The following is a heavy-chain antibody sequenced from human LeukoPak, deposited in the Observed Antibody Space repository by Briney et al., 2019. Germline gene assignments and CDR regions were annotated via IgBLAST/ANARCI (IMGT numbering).Heavy chain of an antibody. D-gene: IGHD3-22*01. J-gene: IGHJ4*02. CDR1: GFTFSSYG. CDR3: ASFSYYYDSSGLKVYYFDY. CDR2: ISGSGGST. V-gene: IGHV3-23*01. Sequence: GGTLRLSCAASGFTFSSYGMSWVRQAPGKGLEWVSAISGSGGSTYYADSVKGRFTISGDNSKNTLYLQMNSLRAEDTAVYYCASFSYYYDSSGLKVYYFDYWGQGTLVTVSS.